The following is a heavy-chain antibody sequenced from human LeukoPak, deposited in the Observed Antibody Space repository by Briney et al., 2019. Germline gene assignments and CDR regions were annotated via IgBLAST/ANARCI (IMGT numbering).Heavy chain of an antibody. D-gene: IGHD1-14*01. CDR2: ISSDSGTI. J-gene: IGHJ5*02. V-gene: IGHV3-48*01. CDR3: ARAAQPGFDP. Sequence: GGSLRLSCGASGLTFSSYSMNWVRQAPGKGLKWVSYISSDSGTIYQADSVKGRFTISRDNAKNSLYLQMNSLRAEDTAVYHCARAAQPGFDPWGQGTLVIVSS. CDR1: GLTFSSYS.